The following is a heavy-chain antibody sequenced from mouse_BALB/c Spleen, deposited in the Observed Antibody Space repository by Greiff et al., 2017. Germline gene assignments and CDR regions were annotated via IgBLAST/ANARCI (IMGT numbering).Heavy chain of an antibody. J-gene: IGHJ4*01. CDR3: ARVYYDYDKGDYYAMDY. CDR2: IWSGGST. CDR1: GFSLTSYG. Sequence: QVQLKESGPGLVQPSQSLSITCTVSGFSLTSYGVHWVRQSPGKGLEWLGVIWSGGSTDYNAAFISRLSISKDNSKSQVFFKMNSLQADDTAIYYCARVYYDYDKGDYYAMDYWGQGTSVTVSS. D-gene: IGHD2-4*01. V-gene: IGHV2-4-1*01.